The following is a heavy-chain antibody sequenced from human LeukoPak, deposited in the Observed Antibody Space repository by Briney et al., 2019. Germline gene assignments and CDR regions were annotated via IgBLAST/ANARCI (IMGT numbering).Heavy chain of an antibody. D-gene: IGHD6-13*01. Sequence: GGSLRLSCAASGFTFSNYWMHWVRQAPGKGLVWVSRIKSDGTITSYADSAKGRFTISRDNAKNTLYLQMNSLRGEDTAVYYCAISPPDSSWVYWGQGTLVTVSS. V-gene: IGHV3-74*01. CDR3: AISPPDSSWVY. CDR2: IKSDGTIT. J-gene: IGHJ4*02. CDR1: GFTFSNYW.